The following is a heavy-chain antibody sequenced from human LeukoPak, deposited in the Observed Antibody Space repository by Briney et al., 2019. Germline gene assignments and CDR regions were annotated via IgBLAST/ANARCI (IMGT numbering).Heavy chain of an antibody. J-gene: IGHJ4*02. V-gene: IGHV3-48*01. CDR1: GFTFSSYS. Sequence: PGGSLRLSCAASGFTFSSYSMSWVRQAPGKGLEWVSYISSSSSTIYYADSVKGRFTISRDNAKNSLYLQMNSLKAEDTAVYYCAREVAGLCGQGTLVTVSS. CDR3: AREVAGL. CDR2: ISSSSSTI.